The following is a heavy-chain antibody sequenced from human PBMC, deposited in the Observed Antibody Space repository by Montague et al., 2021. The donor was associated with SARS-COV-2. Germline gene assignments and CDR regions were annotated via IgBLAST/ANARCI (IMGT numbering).Heavy chain of an antibody. V-gene: IGHV3-48*03. CDR2: ISSSGSTI. Sequence: SLRLSCAASGFTFSSYEMNWVRQAPGKGLEWVSYISSSGSTIYYAGSVKGRFTISRDNAKNSLYLQMNSLRAEDTAVYYCARGGTYYDFWSGYRNYYYGMDVWGQGTTVTVSS. D-gene: IGHD3-3*01. CDR3: ARGGTYYDFWSGYRNYYYGMDV. J-gene: IGHJ6*02. CDR1: GFTFSSYE.